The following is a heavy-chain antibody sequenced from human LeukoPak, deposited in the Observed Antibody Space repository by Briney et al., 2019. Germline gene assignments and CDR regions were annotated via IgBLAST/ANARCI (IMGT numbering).Heavy chain of an antibody. CDR2: ISHIGTT. CDR3: ANTTRVAPDGRAEYFQH. CDR1: GDSISSGAYY. D-gene: IGHD5-24*01. Sequence: SETLSLTRTVSGDSISSGAYYWTWVRQYPGTGLEWIGYISHIGTTYNNPSLKSRVSISVDTSRNKLSLSLRSVTAADTAIYYCANTTRVAPDGRAEYFQHWGQGTLVTVSS. J-gene: IGHJ1*01. V-gene: IGHV4-31*03.